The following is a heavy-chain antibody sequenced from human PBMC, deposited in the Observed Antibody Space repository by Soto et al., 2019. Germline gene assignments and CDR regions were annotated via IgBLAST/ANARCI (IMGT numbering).Heavy chain of an antibody. CDR2: IYYSGST. CDR3: ARLYYDFWSGYRGAGVYYFDY. D-gene: IGHD3-3*01. J-gene: IGHJ4*02. Sequence: QLQLQESGPGLVKPSETLSLTCTVSGGSISSSSYYWGWIRQPPGKGLGWIGSIYYSGSTYYNPSLRSRVTISVDTSKNQFSLKLSSVTAADTAVYYCARLYYDFWSGYRGAGVYYFDYWGQGTLVTVSS. V-gene: IGHV4-39*01. CDR1: GGSISSSSYY.